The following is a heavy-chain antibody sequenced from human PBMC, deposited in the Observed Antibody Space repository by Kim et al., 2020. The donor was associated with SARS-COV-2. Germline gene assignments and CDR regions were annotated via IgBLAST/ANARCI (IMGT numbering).Heavy chain of an antibody. J-gene: IGHJ4*02. CDR3: AKEGPLHLGELSFTDY. V-gene: IGHV3-33*06. Sequence: SGKGLFTISRDNSKNTLYLQMNSLRAEDTAVYYCAKEGPLHLGELSFTDYWGQGTLVTVSS. D-gene: IGHD3-16*02.